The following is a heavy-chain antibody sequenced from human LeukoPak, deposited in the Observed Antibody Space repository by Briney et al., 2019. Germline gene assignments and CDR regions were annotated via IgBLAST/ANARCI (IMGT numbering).Heavy chain of an antibody. D-gene: IGHD1-26*01. CDR1: GGSFSGYY. CDR3: ARDVVGARAYYFDY. J-gene: IGHJ4*02. CDR2: INHSGST. Sequence: SETLSLTCAVYGGSFSGYYWSWIRQPPGKGLEWIGEINHSGSTNYNPSLKSRVTISVDTSKNQFSLKLSSVTAADTAVYYCARDVVGARAYYFDYWGQGTLVTASS. V-gene: IGHV4-34*01.